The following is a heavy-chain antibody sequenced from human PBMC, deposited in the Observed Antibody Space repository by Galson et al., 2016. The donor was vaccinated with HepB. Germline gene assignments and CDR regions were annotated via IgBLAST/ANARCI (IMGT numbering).Heavy chain of an antibody. D-gene: IGHD7-27*01. CDR3: ARTFLSDLGMPTIDY. CDR1: GYSFTNDW. J-gene: IGHJ4*02. V-gene: IGHV5-10-1*01. CDR2: INPSDSYT. Sequence: QSGAEVKRPGESLRISCKGSGYSFTNDWISWVRQMPGKGLEWMGRINPSDSYTNYGPSFRGHVTLPVDKSITTAYLQWTSLKASDSAIYFCARTFLSDLGMPTIDYWGQGTLVTVSS.